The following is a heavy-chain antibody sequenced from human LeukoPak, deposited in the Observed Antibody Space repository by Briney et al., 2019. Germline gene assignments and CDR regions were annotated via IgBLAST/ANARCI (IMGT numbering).Heavy chain of an antibody. V-gene: IGHV3-23*01. J-gene: IGHJ4*02. CDR1: GFAFSNDG. CDR2: ISDSGDRT. CDR3: AKLAGDWQQLPY. D-gene: IGHD6-13*01. Sequence: GGSLRLSCAASGFAFSNDGMSWVCQAPGPGLERVSSISDSGDRTYYADSVKGRFTISRDNSRNTLYLQMNSLGAEDTAIFYCAKLAGDWQQLPYWGQGTLVTVSS.